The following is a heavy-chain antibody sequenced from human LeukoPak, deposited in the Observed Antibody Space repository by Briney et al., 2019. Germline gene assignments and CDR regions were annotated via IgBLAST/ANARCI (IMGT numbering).Heavy chain of an antibody. CDR3: AIGGYCTSTTCYIDQ. J-gene: IGHJ5*02. CDR1: RFTFSSYA. CDR2: ISGSGDST. V-gene: IGHV3-23*01. Sequence: PGGSLRLSCAASRFTFSSYALTWVRQAPGKGLEWVSGISGSGDSTYYADSVKGRFTISRDNSKNTLYLQMNSLRAEDTAVYYCAIGGYCTSTTCYIDQWGQGTLVTVSS. D-gene: IGHD2-2*02.